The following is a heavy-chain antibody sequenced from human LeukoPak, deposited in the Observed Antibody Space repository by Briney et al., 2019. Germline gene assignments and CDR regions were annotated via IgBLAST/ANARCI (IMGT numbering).Heavy chain of an antibody. V-gene: IGHV1-69*13. CDR2: IIPIFGTA. CDR1: GGTFSSYA. CDR3: ARDSEQWLVRGSRSHFDY. Sequence: SVKVSRKASGGTFSSYAISWVRQAPGQGLEWMGGIIPIFGTANYAQKFQGRVTITADESTSTAYMELSSLRSEDTAVYYCARDSEQWLVRGSRSHFDYWGQGTLVTVSS. D-gene: IGHD6-19*01. J-gene: IGHJ4*02.